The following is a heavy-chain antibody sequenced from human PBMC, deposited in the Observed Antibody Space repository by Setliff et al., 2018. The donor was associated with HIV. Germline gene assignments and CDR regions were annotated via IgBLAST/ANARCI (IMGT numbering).Heavy chain of an antibody. CDR3: ARGWGLWFGQLSILPLDP. CDR2: LTPHSGDT. J-gene: IGHJ5*02. V-gene: IGHV1-8*02. CDR1: GYTFTSYY. Sequence: ASVKVSCKASGYTFTSYYMHWLRQAPGQGLEWMGRLTPHSGDTISADRFQGRLVMTTNTSTTTAFMELSSLRSDDTALYFCARGWGLWFGQLSILPLDPWGQGTLVTVSS. D-gene: IGHD3-10*01.